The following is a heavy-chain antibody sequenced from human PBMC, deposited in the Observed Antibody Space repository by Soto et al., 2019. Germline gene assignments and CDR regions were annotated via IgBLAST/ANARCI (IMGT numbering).Heavy chain of an antibody. CDR2: ISYDGSNK. CDR3: ARYVGELRWFGEFPLDF. V-gene: IGHV3-30-3*01. Sequence: QVHLVESGGGVVQPGGSLRLSCAASGYIFSTYSLHWVRQAPGKGLEWVALISYDGSNKYYADSVKGRFTISRDDSQNTLFLQMNSLRPDDTAVYYCARYVGELRWFGEFPLDFWGQGTLVTVSS. D-gene: IGHD3-10*01. J-gene: IGHJ4*02. CDR1: GYIFSTYS.